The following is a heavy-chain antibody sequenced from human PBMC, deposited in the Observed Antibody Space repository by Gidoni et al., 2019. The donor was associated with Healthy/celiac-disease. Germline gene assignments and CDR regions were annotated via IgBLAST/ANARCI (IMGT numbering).Heavy chain of an antibody. J-gene: IGHJ6*02. CDR1: GGSISSSSYY. V-gene: IGHV4-39*01. CDR2: IYYSGST. Sequence: QLQLQESGPGLVKPSETLSLTCTGSGGSISSSSYYWGWIRQPPGKGLEWIGSIYYSGSTYYNPSLKSRVTISVDTSKNQFSLKLSSVTAADTAVYYCARYKAEGLLAGMDVWGQGTTVTVSS. CDR3: ARYKAEGLLAGMDV. D-gene: IGHD3-22*01.